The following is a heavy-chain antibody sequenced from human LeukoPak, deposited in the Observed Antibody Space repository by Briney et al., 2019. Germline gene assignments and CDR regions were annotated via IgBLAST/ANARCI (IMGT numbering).Heavy chain of an antibody. D-gene: IGHD6-6*01. CDR2: INHSGST. J-gene: IGHJ6*03. V-gene: IGHV4-34*01. CDR1: GGSFSGYY. CDR3: ARGLGSSPLYYYYYMDV. Sequence: SETLSLTCAVYGGSFSGYYWSWIRQPPGKGLEWIGEINHSGSTNYNPSLKSRVTISVDTSKNQFSLKLSSVTAADTAVYYCARGLGSSPLYYYYYMDVWGKGTTVPVSS.